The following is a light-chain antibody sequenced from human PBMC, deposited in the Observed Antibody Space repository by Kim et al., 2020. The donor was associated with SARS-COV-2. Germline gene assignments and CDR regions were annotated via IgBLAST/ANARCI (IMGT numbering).Light chain of an antibody. Sequence: DIQLTQSPSSLSASIGERVAITCRTSQYIASYLSWYQQKPGKAPKLLIRASSILQTGAPTRFSGSVSGMDFTLTISSLRPEDVATYYCQQTYSAPLTFGGGTKVDIK. CDR2: ASS. CDR1: QYIASY. CDR3: QQTYSAPLT. J-gene: IGKJ4*01. V-gene: IGKV1-39*01.